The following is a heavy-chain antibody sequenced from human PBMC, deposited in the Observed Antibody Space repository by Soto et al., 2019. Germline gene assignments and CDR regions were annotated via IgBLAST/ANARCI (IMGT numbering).Heavy chain of an antibody. CDR3: ANDRDGYNYFDY. CDR2: IYYSGST. J-gene: IGHJ4*02. Sequence: PSETLSLTCTVSGGSITYINNHYCSWFRLPPGKGLEWIGSIYYSGSTYYNPSLKSRVTISVDTSKNQFSLKLSSVTAADTAVYYCANDRDGYNYFDYWGQGTLVTVSS. V-gene: IGHV4-39*01. D-gene: IGHD5-12*01. CDR1: GGSITYINNHY.